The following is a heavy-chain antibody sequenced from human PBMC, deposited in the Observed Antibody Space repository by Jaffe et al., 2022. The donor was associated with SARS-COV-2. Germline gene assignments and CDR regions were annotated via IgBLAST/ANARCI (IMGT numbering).Heavy chain of an antibody. Sequence: QLQLQESGPGLVKPSETLSLTCAVSGGSISSTYYHWGWLRQPPGKGLEWIGSIYYSGTTYYNPSLKSRVTISVDTSNNQFSLMLISVTAADTAVYYCARRPYSYMDVWGKGTTVTVSS. CDR1: GGSISSTYYH. J-gene: IGHJ6*03. CDR3: ARRPYSYMDV. V-gene: IGHV4-39*01. CDR2: IYYSGTT.